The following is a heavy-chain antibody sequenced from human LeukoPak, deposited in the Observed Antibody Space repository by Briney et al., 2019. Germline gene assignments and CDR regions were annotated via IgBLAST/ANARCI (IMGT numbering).Heavy chain of an antibody. CDR1: GFTFSNSA. V-gene: IGHV3-23*01. Sequence: GSLRLSCAASGFTFSNSAMSWVRQAPGKGLEWVSTLSGSGITTYYADSVKGRFTISRDNSKNTLYLQMNSLRAEDTAVYYCAKGIYSSGWSYFDYWGHGTLVTISS. CDR3: AKGIYSSGWSYFDY. CDR2: LSGSGITT. J-gene: IGHJ4*01. D-gene: IGHD6-19*01.